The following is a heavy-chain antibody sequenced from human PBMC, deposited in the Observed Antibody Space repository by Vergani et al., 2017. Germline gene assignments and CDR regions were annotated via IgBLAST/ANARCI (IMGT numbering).Heavy chain of an antibody. CDR2: INPSGGHT. D-gene: IGHD3-9*01. CDR1: GYTFSNYY. Sequence: QVQVVQSGAEVKKSGASVKVSCKTSGYTFSNYYMHWVRQAPGRGLEWMGIINPSGGHTNYAQKFQGRVTMTRDTSTSTVYMELSSLRSEYTAIYYCARGNYGILTGYRYWGQGTLVTVSA. CDR3: ARGNYGILTGYRY. V-gene: IGHV1-46*03. J-gene: IGHJ4*02.